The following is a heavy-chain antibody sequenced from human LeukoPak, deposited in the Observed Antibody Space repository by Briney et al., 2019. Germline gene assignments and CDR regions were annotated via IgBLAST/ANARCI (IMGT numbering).Heavy chain of an antibody. J-gene: IGHJ5*02. CDR1: GGTFSSYA. V-gene: IGHV1-69*06. D-gene: IGHD3-9*01. Sequence: ASVKVFCKAWGGTFSSYAISWVRHAPGQGLEWMGGIIPIFGTANYAQKFEGRVTITADKSTSTAYMELSSLRSEDTAVYYCARGLERARYFDWIGGLDPWGQGTLVTVSS. CDR3: ARGLERARYFDWIGGLDP. CDR2: IIPIFGTA.